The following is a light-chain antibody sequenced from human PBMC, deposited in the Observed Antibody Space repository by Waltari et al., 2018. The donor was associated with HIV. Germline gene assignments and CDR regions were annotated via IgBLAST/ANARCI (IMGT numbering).Light chain of an antibody. J-gene: IGLJ3*02. CDR1: SSNIPRNP. Sequence: QSGLTQPPSASATPGPRVTISFSGRSSNIPRNPINRSQQVPGTAPKLLIYTNTQRPSGVPDRFSGSKSGSSASLAISGLQSEDEADYYCAAWDDSRNGWVFGGGTKLTVL. CDR3: AAWDDSRNGWV. V-gene: IGLV1-44*01. CDR2: TNT.